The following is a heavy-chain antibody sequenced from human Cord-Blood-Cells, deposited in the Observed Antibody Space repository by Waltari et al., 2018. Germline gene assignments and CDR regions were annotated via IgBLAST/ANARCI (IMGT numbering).Heavy chain of an antibody. CDR1: GYSISSGFY. CDR3: ARAHTGSYYVGGMDV. CDR2: IYHSGST. D-gene: IGHD1-26*01. V-gene: IGHV4-38-2*02. J-gene: IGHJ6*02. Sequence: VQLQESGPGLVKPSETLSLTCPVSGYSISSGFYWGLIRQPPGKGLEWIGSIYHSGSTYYNPSLKSRVTISVDTSKNQFSLKLSSVTAADTAVYYCARAHTGSYYVGGMDVWGQGTTVTVSS.